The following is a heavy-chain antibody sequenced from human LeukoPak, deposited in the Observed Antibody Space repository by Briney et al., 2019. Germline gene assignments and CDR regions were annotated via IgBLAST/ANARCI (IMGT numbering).Heavy chain of an antibody. CDR2: IYVTGT. V-gene: IGHV4-59*08. Sequence: SETLSLTCTVSGGSICTYYWSWIRQSPGKGLEWIGYIYVTGTRYNPYLQSRVTISVDRSRNQFFLKMSSVTAADTAVYYCARHIGGGIEDMDVWGKGTKVIVSS. J-gene: IGHJ6*03. D-gene: IGHD3-16*02. CDR3: ARHIGGGIEDMDV. CDR1: GGSICTYY.